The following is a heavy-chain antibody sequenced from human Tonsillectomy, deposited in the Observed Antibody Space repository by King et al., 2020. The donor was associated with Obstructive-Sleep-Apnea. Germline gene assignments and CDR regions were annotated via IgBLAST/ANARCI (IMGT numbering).Heavy chain of an antibody. J-gene: IGHJ6*02. D-gene: IGHD1-26*01. V-gene: IGHV3-48*04. CDR3: ARDRVGATDYYNYGMDV. Sequence: VQLVESGGGLVQPGGSLRLSCAASGFTFSSYSMNWVRQAPGKGLEWISYISSSSGRRHYADSVKGRFTISRDNAKNSVYLQMNSLRAEDTAVYYCARDRVGATDYYNYGMDVWGQGTTVTVSS. CDR1: GFTFSSYS. CDR2: ISSSSGRR.